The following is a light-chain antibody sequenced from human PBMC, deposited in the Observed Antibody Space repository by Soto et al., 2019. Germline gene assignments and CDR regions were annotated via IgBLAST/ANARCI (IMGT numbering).Light chain of an antibody. CDR1: SSDVGGFNY. CDR2: EVS. V-gene: IGLV2-14*01. J-gene: IGLJ2*01. CDR3: SSYTSTTTPVV. Sequence: QSVLTQPTSVSGSPGQSITISCTGTSSDVGGFNYVSWYQQYPGKAPKLMIYEVSSRPSGVSNRFSGSKSGNTASLTISGLQAEDEADYYCSSYTSTTTPVVFGGGTKLTVL.